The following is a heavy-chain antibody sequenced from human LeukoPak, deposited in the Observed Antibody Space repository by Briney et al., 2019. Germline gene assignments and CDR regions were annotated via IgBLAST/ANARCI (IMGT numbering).Heavy chain of an antibody. CDR1: GFTFSSYW. CDR2: IKQDGSEK. J-gene: IGHJ5*02. V-gene: IGHV3-7*03. D-gene: IGHD6-6*01. Sequence: PGGSLRLSCAASGFTFSSYWMSWVRQAPGKGLEWVANIKQDGSEKYYVDSVKGRFTISRDNAKNSLYLQMNSLRAEDTAVYYCARDLVYSSSFRTNWFAPWGQGTLVTVSS. CDR3: ARDLVYSSSFRTNWFAP.